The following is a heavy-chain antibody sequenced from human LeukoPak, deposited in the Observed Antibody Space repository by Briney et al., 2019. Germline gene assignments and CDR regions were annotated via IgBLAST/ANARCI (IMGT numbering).Heavy chain of an antibody. CDR2: IYSGGST. CDR1: GFTVSSNY. J-gene: IGHJ4*02. CDR3: ARMVWFRLDY. V-gene: IGHV3-66*01. D-gene: IGHD3-10*01. Sequence: GGSLRLSCVASGFTVSSNYMSWVRQAPGKGLEWVSVIYSGGSTYYADSVKGRFTISRDNSKNTLYLQMNSLRAEDTAVYYCARMVWFRLDYWGQGTLVTVSS.